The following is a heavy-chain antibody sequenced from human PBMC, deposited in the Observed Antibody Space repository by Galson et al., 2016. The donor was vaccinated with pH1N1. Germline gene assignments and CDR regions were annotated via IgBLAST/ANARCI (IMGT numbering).Heavy chain of an antibody. J-gene: IGHJ4*02. CDR3: RGLNDN. CDR2: IKSKTDGGTT. V-gene: IGHV3-15*01. D-gene: IGHD3-16*01. CDR1: GFTFSNAW. Sequence: SLRLSCAASGFTFSNAWMSWVRQAPGKGLEWVGRIKSKTDGGTTDYAAPVKGRFTLSRDDSKNTLYLQMNGLKIEDTAVYYCRGLNDNWGQGTLVAVSS.